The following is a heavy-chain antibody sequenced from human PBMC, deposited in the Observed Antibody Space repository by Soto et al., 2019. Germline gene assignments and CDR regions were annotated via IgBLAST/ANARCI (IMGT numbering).Heavy chain of an antibody. CDR1: GYTFTTHS. V-gene: IGHV1-3*01. CDR3: ARGKGMEEDYYYYGLDI. D-gene: IGHD1-1*01. J-gene: IGHJ6*02. CDR2: IYGGNGQT. Sequence: GASVKVSCTASGYTFTTHSMYWVGQAPGQSLEWMGWIYGGNGQTMHSQRFQGRVNITRDTSASTAYMEQSRLRSEDTAVYYCARGKGMEEDYYYYGLDIWGQGTTVPSP.